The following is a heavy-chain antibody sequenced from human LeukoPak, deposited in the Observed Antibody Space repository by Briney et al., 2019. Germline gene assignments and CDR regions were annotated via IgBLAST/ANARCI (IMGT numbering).Heavy chain of an antibody. CDR1: GYTFTGYY. CDR2: INPNSGGT. V-gene: IGHV1-2*02. J-gene: IGHJ5*02. CDR3: ARGAYVNLITIFGVVHNWFGP. D-gene: IGHD3-3*01. Sequence: ASVKVSCKASGYTFTGYYMHWVRQAPGQGLEWMGWINPNSGGTNYAQKFQGRVTMTRDTSISTAYMELSRLRSDDTAVYYCARGAYVNLITIFGVVHNWFGPWGQGTLVTVSS.